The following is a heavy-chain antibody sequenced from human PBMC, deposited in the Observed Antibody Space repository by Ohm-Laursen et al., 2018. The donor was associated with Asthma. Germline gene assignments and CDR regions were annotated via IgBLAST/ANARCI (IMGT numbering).Heavy chain of an antibody. CDR2: ISYDGSNK. V-gene: IGHV3-30-3*02. D-gene: IGHD2-2*01. CDR3: AKFDIVVVPAATKGERDFDY. CDR1: GFTFSSYA. Sequence: SLRLSCAASGFTFSSYAMHWVRQAPGKGLEWVAVISYDGSNKYYADSVKGRFTISRDNSKNTLYLQMNSLRAEDTAVYYCAKFDIVVVPAATKGERDFDYWGQGTLVTVSS. J-gene: IGHJ4*02.